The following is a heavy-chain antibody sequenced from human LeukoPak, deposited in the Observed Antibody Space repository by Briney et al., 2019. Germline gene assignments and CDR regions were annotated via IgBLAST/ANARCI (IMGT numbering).Heavy chain of an antibody. D-gene: IGHD3-3*01. Sequence: ASVKVSCKASGGTFSSYAIGWVRQAPGQGLEWMGGIIPIFGTASYAQKFQGRVTITADESTSTAYMELSSLRSEDTAVYYCARPEEQAIFGPIGVYGMDVWGQGTTVTVSS. V-gene: IGHV1-69*13. J-gene: IGHJ6*02. CDR3: ARPEEQAIFGPIGVYGMDV. CDR2: IIPIFGTA. CDR1: GGTFSSYA.